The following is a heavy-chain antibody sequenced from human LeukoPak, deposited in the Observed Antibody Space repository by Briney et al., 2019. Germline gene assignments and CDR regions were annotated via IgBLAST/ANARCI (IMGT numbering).Heavy chain of an antibody. V-gene: IGHV1-2*02. J-gene: IGHJ4*02. CDR2: INPNSGGT. Sequence: ASVKVSCKASGYTFTGYYMHWVRQAPGQGLEWMGWINPNSGGTNYARKLQGRVTMTTDTSTSTAYMELRSLRSDDTAVYYCARDLSKGGYYDSSGYYSDYWGQGTLVTVSS. D-gene: IGHD3-22*01. CDR1: GYTFTGYY. CDR3: ARDLSKGGYYDSSGYYSDY.